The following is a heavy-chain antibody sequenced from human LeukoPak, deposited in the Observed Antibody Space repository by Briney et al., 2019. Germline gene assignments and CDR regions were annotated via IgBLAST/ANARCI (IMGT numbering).Heavy chain of an antibody. CDR1: GCTVSGNY. CDR2: IYSRGST. CDR3: ARDQGWCSSTSCYRKYYYGMDV. J-gene: IGHJ6*02. V-gene: IGHV3-66*01. D-gene: IGHD2-2*01. Sequence: PGGCVRLSCAASGCTVSGNYMSWVRQAPGKGLEWVSVIYSRGSTYYADSVKGRFTISRDNSKNTLYLQMNSLRAEDTAVYYCARDQGWCSSTSCYRKYYYGMDVWGQGTTVTVSS.